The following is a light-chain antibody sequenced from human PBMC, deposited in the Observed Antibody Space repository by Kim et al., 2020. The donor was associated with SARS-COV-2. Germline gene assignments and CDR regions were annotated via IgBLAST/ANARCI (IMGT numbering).Light chain of an antibody. Sequence: PGQTARITCAGDKLGDRYACWYQQRPGRSPVLVIYEDGKRPSGIPERFSGSNSGNTATLTISGTQAMDEADYYCQAWDTATHVVFGGGTQLTVL. V-gene: IGLV3-1*01. CDR1: KLGDRY. CDR2: EDG. CDR3: QAWDTATHVV. J-gene: IGLJ2*01.